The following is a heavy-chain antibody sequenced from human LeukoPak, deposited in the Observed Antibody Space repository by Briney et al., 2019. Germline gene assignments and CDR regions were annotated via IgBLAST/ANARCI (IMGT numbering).Heavy chain of an antibody. V-gene: IGHV3-23*01. CDR1: GFAFSSYT. Sequence: PGGSLRLSCATSGFAFSSYTMNWVRQAPGKGLEWVSAIRGSGGSTYYADSVKGRFTISRDNSNNTLYLQMNSLRADDTAVYYCAKSLLPYCSGGSCYRFDYWGQGTLVTVSS. J-gene: IGHJ4*02. CDR2: IRGSGGST. CDR3: AKSLLPYCSGGSCYRFDY. D-gene: IGHD2-15*01.